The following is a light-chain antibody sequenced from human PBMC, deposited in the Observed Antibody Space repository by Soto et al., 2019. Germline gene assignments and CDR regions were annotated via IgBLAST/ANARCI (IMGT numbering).Light chain of an antibody. CDR1: QGVSSN. J-gene: IGKJ1*01. CDR3: QQYNNWPAWT. Sequence: ELLMTQSPDTLSVSPGDSATLSCRASQGVSSNLAWYQQKPGQAPRLLIYGAYTRATGIPARFSGSGSGTEFTLTISSLQSEDFAVYYCQQYNNWPAWTFGQGTKVDIK. CDR2: GAY. V-gene: IGKV3-15*01.